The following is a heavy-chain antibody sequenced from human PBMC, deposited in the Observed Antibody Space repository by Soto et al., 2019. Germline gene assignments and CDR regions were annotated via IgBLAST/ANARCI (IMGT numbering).Heavy chain of an antibody. CDR2: ISSSSSYI. J-gene: IGHJ4*02. Sequence: GGSLRLSCAASGFTFSSYSMNWVRQAPGKGLEWVSSISSSSSYIYYADSVKGRFTISRDNAKNSLYLQMNSLRAEDTAVYYCASLPHSVTTVDYWGQGTLVTVSS. CDR3: ASLPHSVTTVDY. D-gene: IGHD4-17*01. V-gene: IGHV3-21*01. CDR1: GFTFSSYS.